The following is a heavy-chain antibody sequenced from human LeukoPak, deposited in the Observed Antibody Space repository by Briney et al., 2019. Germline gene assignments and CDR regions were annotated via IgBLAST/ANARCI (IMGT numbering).Heavy chain of an antibody. CDR1: GYTFTRYG. V-gene: IGHV1-18*01. Sequence: ASVKVSCKSSGYTFTRYGITWVRQAPGQGLEWMGWISAYNGNTNYAHKVQGRVTMTTDTSTSTAYMELRSLSSDDTAVYYCARDNSAISDCSSASCFHFNYWGQGTLVTVSS. D-gene: IGHD2-2*01. CDR3: ARDNSAISDCSSASCFHFNY. CDR2: ISAYNGNT. J-gene: IGHJ4*02.